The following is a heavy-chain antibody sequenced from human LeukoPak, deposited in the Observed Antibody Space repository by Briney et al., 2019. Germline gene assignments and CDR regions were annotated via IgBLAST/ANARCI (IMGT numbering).Heavy chain of an antibody. D-gene: IGHD3-22*01. CDR3: ARSGAEYYYDSSGYIDY. Sequence: ASVKVSCKASGYTFTSYGISWVRQAPGQGLEWMGWISAYNGNTNYAQKFQGRVTMTTDTSTSTAYMELRSLRSEDTAVYYCARSGAEYYYDSSGYIDYWGQGTLVTVSS. CDR1: GYTFTSYG. J-gene: IGHJ4*02. CDR2: ISAYNGNT. V-gene: IGHV1-18*01.